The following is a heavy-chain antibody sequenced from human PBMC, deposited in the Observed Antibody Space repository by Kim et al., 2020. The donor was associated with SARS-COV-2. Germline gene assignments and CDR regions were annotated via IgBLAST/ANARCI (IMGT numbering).Heavy chain of an antibody. D-gene: IGHD3-22*01. CDR3: ARLPPDSSGYYRTDYYGMDV. Sequence: GESLKISCKGSGYSFTSYWIGWVRQMPGKGLEWMGIIYPGDSDTRYSPSFQGQVTISADKSISTAYLQWSSLKASDTAMYYCARLPPDSSGYYRTDYYGMDVWGQGTTVTVSS. CDR1: GYSFTSYW. J-gene: IGHJ6*02. V-gene: IGHV5-51*01. CDR2: IYPGDSDT.